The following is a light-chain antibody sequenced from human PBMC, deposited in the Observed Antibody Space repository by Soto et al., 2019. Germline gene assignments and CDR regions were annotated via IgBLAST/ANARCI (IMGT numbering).Light chain of an antibody. CDR2: AAS. Sequence: ELVLTQSPGPLSLSPGEGATLSCRASESISSSYLAWYQQRPGQSPRLLISAASSRAAGIPDRFSGSGSGADFTLTISRLEPEDFAVYYCQLYGGSHMFSFGQGTQLQIK. V-gene: IGKV3-20*01. J-gene: IGKJ2*01. CDR3: QLYGGSHMFS. CDR1: ESISSSY.